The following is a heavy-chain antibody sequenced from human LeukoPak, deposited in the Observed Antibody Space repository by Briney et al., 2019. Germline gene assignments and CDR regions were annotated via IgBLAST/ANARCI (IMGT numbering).Heavy chain of an antibody. D-gene: IGHD7-27*01. CDR1: GFTFSTYT. CDR2: IGNNGGGI. V-gene: IGHV3-23*01. CDR3: AIDPNWGTHS. J-gene: IGHJ4*02. Sequence: GGSLGLSCAASGFTFSTYTTYWVRHPPGKRLEWVSIIGNNGGGIHYADSVKGRFTISRDNFKNALYLQMNSLRVEDTAVYYCAIDPNWGTHSWGQGVLVTVSS.